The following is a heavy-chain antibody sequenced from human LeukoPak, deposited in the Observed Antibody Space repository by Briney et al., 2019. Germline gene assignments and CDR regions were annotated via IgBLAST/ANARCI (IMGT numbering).Heavy chain of an antibody. V-gene: IGHV4-59*01. CDR2: IHSSANT. CDR3: ARGGTVGNAWDY. CDR1: GGSISTYY. D-gene: IGHD4-23*01. J-gene: IGHJ4*02. Sequence: PSGTLSLTCTVSGGSISTYYWSWLRQPPGEGLEWLGYIHSSANTNYNPSLKSRVTISVDTSKNQFSLKLSSVTAADTAVYYCARGGTVGNAWDYWGQGTLVTVSS.